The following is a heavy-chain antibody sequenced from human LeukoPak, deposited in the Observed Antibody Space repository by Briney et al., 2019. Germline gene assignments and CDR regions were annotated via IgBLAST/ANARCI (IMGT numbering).Heavy chain of an antibody. D-gene: IGHD3-22*01. J-gene: IGHJ3*02. Sequence: GGSLSLPCAASGFSFSRFLWSWARQAPGKGLEWVANIKHDGSQKYYVDSAKGRFTISRDNAKNSVYLQMNSLTAEDTAVYYCARDGTGVIKALEMWGKAAMLTVSS. CDR2: IKHDGSQK. V-gene: IGHV3-7*05. CDR3: ARDGTGVIKALEM. CDR1: GFSFSRFL.